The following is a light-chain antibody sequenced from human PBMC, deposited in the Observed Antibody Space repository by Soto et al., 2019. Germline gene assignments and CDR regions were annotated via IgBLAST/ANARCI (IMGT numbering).Light chain of an antibody. Sequence: DIPMTQSPSSLSASVGDRVTITCRASQGISNYLAWYQQKPGKVPKLLIYAASTLQSGVPSRFSGSGSGTDFTLTISSLQPEDVATYYCQKYNSLWTFGQGTKVEIK. CDR2: AAS. V-gene: IGKV1-27*01. CDR1: QGISNY. CDR3: QKYNSLWT. J-gene: IGKJ1*01.